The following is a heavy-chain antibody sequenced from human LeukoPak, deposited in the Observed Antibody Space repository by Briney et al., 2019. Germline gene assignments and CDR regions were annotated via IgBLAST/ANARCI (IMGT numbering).Heavy chain of an antibody. CDR2: IYSGDNT. Sequence: GRSLRLSCAASGFTVSNNYMSWVRQAPGKGLEWVSVIYSGDNTYYVESVKGRFTISRDNSKNTLFLQMNRLRAEDTAVYYCAGRRVLDASFDYWGQGTLVTVSS. J-gene: IGHJ4*02. V-gene: IGHV3-66*02. CDR3: AGRRVLDASFDY. CDR1: GFTVSNNY. D-gene: IGHD3-16*01.